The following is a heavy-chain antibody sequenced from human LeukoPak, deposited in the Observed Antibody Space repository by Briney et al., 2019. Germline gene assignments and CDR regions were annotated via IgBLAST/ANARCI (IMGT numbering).Heavy chain of an antibody. CDR1: GFTFSSYG. CDR2: IRYDGSNK. Sequence: QSGGSLRLSCAASGFTFSSYGMHWVRQAPGKGLEWVAFIRYDGSNKYDADSVKGRFTISRDNSKNTLYLQMNSLRAEDTAVYYCAKESGFRRPPLDYWGQGTLVTVSS. J-gene: IGHJ4*02. CDR3: AKESGFRRPPLDY. D-gene: IGHD2/OR15-2a*01. V-gene: IGHV3-30*02.